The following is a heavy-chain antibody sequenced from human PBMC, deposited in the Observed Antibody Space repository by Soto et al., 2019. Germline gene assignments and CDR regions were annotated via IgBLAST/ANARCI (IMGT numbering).Heavy chain of an antibody. V-gene: IGHV3-7*03. CDR3: AKSYSSNWYDYFDY. CDR2: IKPDGSEV. J-gene: IGHJ4*02. Sequence: PGGSLRLSCTASGFMFSSSWMTWVRQAPGKGLEWVANIKPDGSEVYYADSLKGRFTISRDNARNSLYLQMDSLRAEDTALYYCAKSYSSNWYDYFDYWGQGTLVTVSS. CDR1: GFMFSSSW. D-gene: IGHD6-13*01.